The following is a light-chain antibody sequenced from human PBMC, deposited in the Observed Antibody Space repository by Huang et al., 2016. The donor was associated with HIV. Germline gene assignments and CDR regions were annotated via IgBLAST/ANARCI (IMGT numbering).Light chain of an antibody. CDR3: QQRSSWPPFT. J-gene: IGKJ3*01. V-gene: IGKV3-11*01. Sequence: EILLTQSPATLSLSPGERATLSCRASQSLRNFLAWSQQRPGQPPSLLIYDASTRATGIPDRFSGSGSDTDFTLTISSLEPEDFAVYYCQQRSSWPPFTFGPGTKVDIK. CDR2: DAS. CDR1: QSLRNF.